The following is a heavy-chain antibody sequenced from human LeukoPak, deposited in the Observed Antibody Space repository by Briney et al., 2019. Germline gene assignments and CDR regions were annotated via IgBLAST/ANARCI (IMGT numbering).Heavy chain of an antibody. J-gene: IGHJ4*02. CDR1: GGSIRSYY. Sequence: SETLSLTCTVSGGSIRSYYWSWIRQPAGKGLEWIGRIYTSGSTNYNPSLKSRVTISVDKSKSQFSLKLSSVTAADTAVYYCAREKVSYQLTPYYFDYWGQGTLVTVSS. D-gene: IGHD2-2*01. V-gene: IGHV4-4*07. CDR3: AREKVSYQLTPYYFDY. CDR2: IYTSGST.